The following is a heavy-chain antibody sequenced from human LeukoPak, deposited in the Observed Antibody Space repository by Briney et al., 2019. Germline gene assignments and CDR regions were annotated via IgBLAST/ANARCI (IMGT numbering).Heavy chain of an antibody. CDR3: VRERGATVDY. CDR2: INFNSDDT. J-gene: IGHJ4*02. D-gene: IGHD1-26*01. CDR1: GYTFSGYY. V-gene: IGHV1-2*02. Sequence: GASVKLSCNASGYTFSGYYIHWVRHAPAQGLEWMGWINFNSDDTNYAQKFQGGVTVTSDTSISTTYMELSRLRADDTAIYHCVRERGATVDYWGQGTLVTVSS.